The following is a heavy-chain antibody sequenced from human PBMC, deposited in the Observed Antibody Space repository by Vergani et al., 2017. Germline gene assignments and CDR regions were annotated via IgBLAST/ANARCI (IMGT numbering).Heavy chain of an antibody. CDR3: ASRDITIFGVVIIRGYYYYGMDV. J-gene: IGHJ6*02. Sequence: QVQLVQSGAEVKKPGASVKVSCKASGYTFTSYYMHWVRQAPGQGLEWLGGIIPIFGTANYAQKVQGRVTITADESTSTAYMELSSLRSEDTAVYYCASRDITIFGVVIIRGYYYYGMDVWGQGTTVTVSS. D-gene: IGHD3-3*01. CDR2: IIPIFGTA. CDR1: GYTFTSYY. V-gene: IGHV1-69*01.